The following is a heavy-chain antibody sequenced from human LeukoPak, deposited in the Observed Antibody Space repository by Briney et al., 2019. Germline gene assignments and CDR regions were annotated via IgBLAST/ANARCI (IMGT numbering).Heavy chain of an antibody. V-gene: IGHV4-4*02. CDR1: GGSISITNW. CDR2: ISLSGLT. Sequence: SETLSLTCGVSGGSISITNWWSWIRKSPGQGLEWIGEISLSGLTNYSPSLNSRVTMSLDMPKNQLSLNLSSVTAANTAVYYCSRENGAFPPFGFWGQGTLVTVTP. J-gene: IGHJ4*02. CDR3: SRENGAFPPFGF. D-gene: IGHD2-8*01.